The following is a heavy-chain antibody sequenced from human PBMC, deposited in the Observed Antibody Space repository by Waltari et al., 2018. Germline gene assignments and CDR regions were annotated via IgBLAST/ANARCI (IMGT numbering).Heavy chain of an antibody. CDR3: AKQSPSYTRGWYPLES. V-gene: IGHV3-53*01. J-gene: IGHJ4*02. CDR1: GFTVRTNF. CDR2: TCSGGNT. Sequence: EVQLVESGGNLIQPGGSLRLSCAASGFTVRTNFISWVRQAPGKGLEGFSITCSGGNTYDAGSGKCRFTLSGENYNNMVYVEMNRLRAEETAVYYRAKQSPSYTRGWYPLESWGPGTLVTVSP. D-gene: IGHD6-19*01.